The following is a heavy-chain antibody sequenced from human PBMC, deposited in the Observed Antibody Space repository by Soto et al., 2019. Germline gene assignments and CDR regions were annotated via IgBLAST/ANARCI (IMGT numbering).Heavy chain of an antibody. CDR1: GGTFSSYA. D-gene: IGHD6-6*01. J-gene: IGHJ6*02. Sequence: QVQLVQSGAEVKKPGSSVKVSCKASGGTFSSYAISWVRQAPRQGLEWMGGIIPIFGTANYAQKFQGRVTITADESTSTAYMELSSLRSEDTAVYYCARERQLVPAYYYYYGMDVWGQGTTVTVSS. CDR3: ARERQLVPAYYYYYGMDV. CDR2: IIPIFGTA. V-gene: IGHV1-69*01.